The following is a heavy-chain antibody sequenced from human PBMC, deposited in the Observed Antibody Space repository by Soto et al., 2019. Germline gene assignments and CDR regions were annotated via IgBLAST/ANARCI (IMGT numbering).Heavy chain of an antibody. CDR1: GGSISSYY. Sequence: QVQLQESGPGLVKPSETLSLSCTVSGGSISSYYWSWIRQPPGKGLEWIGYIYHSGSTNYNPSLKSRVGISVDTSKNQFSLELSSVTAAETAVYYCAKISIAAGRQYGMDVWGQGTTVTASS. CDR2: IYHSGST. J-gene: IGHJ6*02. V-gene: IGHV4-59*01. CDR3: AKISIAAGRQYGMDV. D-gene: IGHD6-13*01.